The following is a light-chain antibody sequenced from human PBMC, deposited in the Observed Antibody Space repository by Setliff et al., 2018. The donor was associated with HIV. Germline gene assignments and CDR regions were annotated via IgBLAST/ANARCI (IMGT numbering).Light chain of an antibody. J-gene: IGLJ1*01. V-gene: IGLV2-23*01. CDR3: CSYAGSNDLGV. CDR2: EGS. CDR1: SSDVGSYDL. Sequence: QSVLTQPASVSGSPGQSITISCTGTSSDVGSYDLVSWYQQHPGKAPKLMIYEGSKRPSGVSNRFSGSKSGNTASLTISGLQADDEADYYCCSYAGSNDLGVFGTGTKVTVL.